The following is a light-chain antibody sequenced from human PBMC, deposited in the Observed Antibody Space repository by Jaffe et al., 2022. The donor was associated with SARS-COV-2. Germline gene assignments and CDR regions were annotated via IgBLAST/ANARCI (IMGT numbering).Light chain of an antibody. CDR1: SLRNSY. CDR3: SSRDTSGSLYV. V-gene: IGLV3-19*01. J-gene: IGLJ1*01. CDR2: GIQ. Sequence: SSELTQDPTVSVTLGQTVTITCQGDSLRNSYASWYQQKAGQAPVLVIHGIQYRPSGIPDRFSGSKSGDAAYLTITGAQAEDEADYICSSRDTSGSLYVFGSGTKVTVL.